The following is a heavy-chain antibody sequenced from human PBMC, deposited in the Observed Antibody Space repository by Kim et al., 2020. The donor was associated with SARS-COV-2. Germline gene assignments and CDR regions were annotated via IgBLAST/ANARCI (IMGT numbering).Heavy chain of an antibody. CDR3: ARYRGEWLLFDYYYYGMDV. CDR2: ISSSGSTI. J-gene: IGHJ6*02. D-gene: IGHD3-3*01. Sequence: GGSLKLSCAASGFTFSSYEMNWVRQAPGKGLEWVSYISSSGSTIYYADSVKGRFTISRDNAKNSLYLQMNSLRAEDTAVYYCARYRGEWLLFDYYYYGMDVWGQGTTVTVSS. V-gene: IGHV3-48*03. CDR1: GFTFSSYE.